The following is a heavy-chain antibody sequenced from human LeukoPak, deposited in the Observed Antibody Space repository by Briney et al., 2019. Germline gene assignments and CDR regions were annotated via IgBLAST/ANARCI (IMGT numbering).Heavy chain of an antibody. Sequence: GGSLRLSCVTSGFTFSSYWMSWVRQAPGKGLEWVANINEDGSQKNYVDSMKGRLTISRDNAKNSGYLQMDSLRVDDTAVYYCARHSSYSSAWGSDHWGQGTLVTV. V-gene: IGHV3-7*01. CDR2: INEDGSQK. CDR1: GFTFSSYW. D-gene: IGHD6-19*01. J-gene: IGHJ4*02. CDR3: ARHSSYSSAWGSDH.